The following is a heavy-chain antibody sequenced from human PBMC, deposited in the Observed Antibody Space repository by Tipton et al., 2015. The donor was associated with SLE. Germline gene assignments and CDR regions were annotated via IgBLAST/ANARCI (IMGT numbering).Heavy chain of an antibody. V-gene: IGHV4-34*01. Sequence: LRLSCAGYGGSFSGYYWSWIRPPPGNGLEWLGKINHSGSTNYNPSLKSRVTISVDTSKNQFSLTLSSVTAADTAVYYCARGTVEGYYFDYWGQGTLVTVSS. CDR1: GGSFSGYY. J-gene: IGHJ4*02. CDR3: ARGTVEGYYFDY. CDR2: INHSGST. D-gene: IGHD4-17*01.